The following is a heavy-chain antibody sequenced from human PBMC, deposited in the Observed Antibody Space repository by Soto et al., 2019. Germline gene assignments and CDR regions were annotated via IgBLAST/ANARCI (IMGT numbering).Heavy chain of an antibody. V-gene: IGHV3-15*07. Sequence: GGSLRLSCAASGFTFSNAWMNWVRQAPGKGLEWVGRIKSKTDGGTTDYAAPVKGRFTISRDDSKNTLYLQMNSLKTEDTAVYYCTTDCSSTSCPSNHYYYGMDVWGQGTTVTVSS. J-gene: IGHJ6*02. CDR3: TTDCSSTSCPSNHYYYGMDV. CDR2: IKSKTDGGTT. D-gene: IGHD2-2*01. CDR1: GFTFSNAW.